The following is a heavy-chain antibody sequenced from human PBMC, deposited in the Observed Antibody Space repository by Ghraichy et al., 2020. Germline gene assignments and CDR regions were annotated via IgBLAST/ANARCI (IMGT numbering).Heavy chain of an antibody. CDR1: GGSISSGDYY. D-gene: IGHD3/OR15-3a*01. J-gene: IGHJ4*02. CDR3: ASGLHPYYFDY. Sequence: SETLSLTCTVSGGSISSGDYYWSWIRQPPGKGLEWIGYIYYSGSTYYNPSLKSRVTISVDTSKNQFSLKLSSVTAADTAVYYCASGLHPYYFDYWGQGTLVTVSS. V-gene: IGHV4-30-4*01. CDR2: IYYSGST.